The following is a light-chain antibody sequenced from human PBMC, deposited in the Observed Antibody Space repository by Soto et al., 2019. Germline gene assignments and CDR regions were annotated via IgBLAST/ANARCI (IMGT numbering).Light chain of an antibody. CDR3: QQYYSTPWT. CDR2: WAS. Sequence: DIVMTQSPDSLAVSLGERATINCKSSQSVLYSSSNKNFLAWYQQKPGQPPKLIIYWASTRESGVPDRFSGSGSGTDFTLTISSLQAEDVAVYYCQQYYSTPWTFGQGTKVEIK. J-gene: IGKJ1*01. CDR1: QSVLYSSSNKNF. V-gene: IGKV4-1*01.